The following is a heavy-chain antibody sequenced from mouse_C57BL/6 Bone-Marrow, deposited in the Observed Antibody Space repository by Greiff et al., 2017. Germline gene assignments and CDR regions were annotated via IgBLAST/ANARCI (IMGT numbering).Heavy chain of an antibody. CDR2: ISSGGDYI. Sequence: EVQLVESGEGLVKPGGSLKLSCAASGFTFSSYAMSWVRQTPEKRLEWVAYISSGGDYIYYADTVKGRFPISRDNARNTLYLQMSSLKSEDTAMYYCTRPYVHYAMDYWGQGTSVTVSS. CDR3: TRPYVHYAMDY. D-gene: IGHD2-14*01. J-gene: IGHJ4*01. CDR1: GFTFSSYA. V-gene: IGHV5-9-1*02.